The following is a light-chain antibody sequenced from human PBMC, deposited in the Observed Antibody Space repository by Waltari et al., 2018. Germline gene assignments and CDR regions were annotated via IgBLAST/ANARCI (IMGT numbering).Light chain of an antibody. CDR3: QQYSNWPPLT. Sequence: EVVMTQSPTTLSVSPGERATLSCRASQSVSSYLAWYQQKPGQTPRLLIYAASTRSTGVPARFSGSRSGTEFTLTISSLQSEDFAVYYCQQYSNWPPLTFGGGTKVEIK. CDR1: QSVSSY. CDR2: AAS. J-gene: IGKJ4*01. V-gene: IGKV3-15*01.